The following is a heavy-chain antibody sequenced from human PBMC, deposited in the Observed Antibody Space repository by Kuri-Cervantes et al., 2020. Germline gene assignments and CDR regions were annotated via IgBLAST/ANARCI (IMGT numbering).Heavy chain of an antibody. CDR3: AKDMFYYDTGGAFDI. D-gene: IGHD3-22*01. CDR2: ISNSGTP. J-gene: IGHJ3*02. V-gene: IGHV4-39*02. Sequence: SETLSLTCTVSGVSISSSFFYWGWIRQPPGKGLEWIGSISNSGTPYYNPSLNSRVTMSVDTSKQQFSLKLGSVTAVDTAVYYCAKDMFYYDTGGAFDIWGQGTLVTVSS. CDR1: GVSISSSFFY.